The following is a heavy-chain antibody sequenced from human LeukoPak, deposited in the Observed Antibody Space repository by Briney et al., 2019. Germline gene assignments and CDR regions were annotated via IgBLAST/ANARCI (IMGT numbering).Heavy chain of an antibody. CDR3: AREDSYGLNYYGMDV. CDR2: ISYDGSSK. Sequence: PGGSLRLSCAASGFTFSSYAMHWVRQAPGEGLEWVAVISYDGSSKYYADSVKGRFTISRDNSKNTLYLQMNSLRAEDTAVYYCAREDSYGLNYYGMDVWGQGTTVTVSS. J-gene: IGHJ6*02. V-gene: IGHV3-30-3*01. D-gene: IGHD5-18*01. CDR1: GFTFSSYA.